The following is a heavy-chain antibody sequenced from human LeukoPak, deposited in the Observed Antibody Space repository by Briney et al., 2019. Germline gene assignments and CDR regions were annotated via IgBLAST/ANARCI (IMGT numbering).Heavy chain of an antibody. V-gene: IGHV1-46*01. J-gene: IGHJ6*03. CDR1: GYTFTSYY. CDR2: INPSGGST. CDR3: ATHGTVTGVDYYYYYYMDV. Sequence: ASVKVSFKASGYTFTSYYMHWVRQAPGQGLEWMGIINPSGGSTSYAQKFQGRVTMTRDTSTSTVYMELSSLRSEDTAVYYCATHGTVTGVDYYYYYYMDVWGKGTTVTVSS. D-gene: IGHD4-17*01.